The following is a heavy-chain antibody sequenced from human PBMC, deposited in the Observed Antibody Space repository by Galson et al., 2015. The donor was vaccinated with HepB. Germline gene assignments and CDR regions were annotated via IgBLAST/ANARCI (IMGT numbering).Heavy chain of an antibody. D-gene: IGHD1-26*01. CDR1: GYTFTHFA. CDR2: ISAYNGNT. J-gene: IGHJ4*02. Sequence: SVTVSCKASGYTFTHFAISWVRQAPGQGLEWMGWISAYNGNTNYAQKLQGRVTMTTDTSTSTAYMELRSLRSDDTAVYYCARERGSGGYYVGGPNKAELTILLNYWGQVTLVTVVS. V-gene: IGHV1-18*01. CDR3: ARERGSGGYYVGGPNKAELTILLNY.